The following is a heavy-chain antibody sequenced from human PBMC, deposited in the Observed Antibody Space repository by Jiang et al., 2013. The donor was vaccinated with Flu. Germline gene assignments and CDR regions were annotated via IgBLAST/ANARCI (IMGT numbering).Heavy chain of an antibody. CDR1: GYTFTSYG. J-gene: IGHJ5*02. CDR2: ISAYNGNT. Sequence: GAEVKKPGASVKVSCKASGYTFTSYGISWVRQAPGQGLERMGWISAYNGNTNYAQKLQGRVTMTTDTSTSTAYMELRSLRSDDTAVYYCARELFMVRGVIMFEESWFDPWGQGTLVTVSS. CDR3: ARELFMVRGVIMFEESWFDP. V-gene: IGHV1-18*01. D-gene: IGHD3-10*01.